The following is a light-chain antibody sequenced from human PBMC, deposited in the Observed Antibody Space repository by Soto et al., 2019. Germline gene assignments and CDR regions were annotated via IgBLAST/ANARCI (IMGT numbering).Light chain of an antibody. V-gene: IGKV1-5*03. CDR1: QSISNW. CDR2: GAS. CDR3: QQYNSYWT. Sequence: DIQLTQSPSTLSASIGDRVTITCRASQSISNWLAWYQQRPGKAPKLLIYGASTLESGVPSRFSGRGSGTEFTLTINSLQPDDFATYYCQQYNSYWTFGQGTKVEIK. J-gene: IGKJ1*01.